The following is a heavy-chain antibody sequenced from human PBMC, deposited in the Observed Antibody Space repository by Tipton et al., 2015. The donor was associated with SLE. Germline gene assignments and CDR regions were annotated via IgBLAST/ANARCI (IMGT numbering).Heavy chain of an antibody. V-gene: IGHV4-30-2*01. CDR3: ARHVTSGQRYYFDY. J-gene: IGHJ4*02. Sequence: TLSLTCGVSGDYISSGGYSWSWIRQPPGKGLEWIGNIYQSGSAFYNPSLTSRGTISVDTSKNQFSLKLISVTAADTAVYYCARHVTSGQRYYFDYWGQGTLVTVSS. CDR1: GDYISSGGYS. CDR2: IYQSGSA. D-gene: IGHD6-19*01.